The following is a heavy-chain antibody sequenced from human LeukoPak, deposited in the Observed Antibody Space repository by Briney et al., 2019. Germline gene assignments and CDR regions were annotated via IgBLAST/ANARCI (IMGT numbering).Heavy chain of an antibody. CDR2: INSDGSAT. CDR1: GFTFTSYW. D-gene: IGHD6-19*01. Sequence: GGSLRLSCAASGFTFTSYWMHWVRQAPGKGLVWVSLINSDGSATKYADSVKGRFTMSRDNAKNTLYLEMNSLRGEDTAVYYCATGGSSGWYHFEYWGQGTLVTVSS. J-gene: IGHJ4*02. CDR3: ATGGSSGWYHFEY. V-gene: IGHV3-74*03.